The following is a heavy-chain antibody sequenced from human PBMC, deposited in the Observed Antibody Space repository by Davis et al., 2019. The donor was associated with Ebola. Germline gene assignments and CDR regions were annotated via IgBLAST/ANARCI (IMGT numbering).Heavy chain of an antibody. CDR1: GFTFSSYA. CDR2: ISGSGGST. J-gene: IGHJ6*02. CDR3: AKEAHIAARSYGMDV. Sequence: PGGSLRLSCAASGFTFSSYAMSWVRQAPGKGLEWVSAISGSGGSTYYADSVKGRFTISRDNAKNSLYLQMNSLRAEDTALYYCAKEAHIAARSYGMDVWGQGTTVTVSS. D-gene: IGHD6-6*01. V-gene: IGHV3-23*01.